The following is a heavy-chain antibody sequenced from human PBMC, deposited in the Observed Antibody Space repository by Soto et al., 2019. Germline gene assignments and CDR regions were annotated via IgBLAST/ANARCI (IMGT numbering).Heavy chain of an antibody. J-gene: IGHJ6*02. CDR3: AREYSSSADYYGMDV. D-gene: IGHD6-6*01. CDR1: GFTFSSYG. Sequence: PGGSLRLSCAASGFTFSSYGMHWVRQAPGKGLEWVAVIWYDGSNKYYADSVKGRFTISRDNSKNTLYLQMNSLRAEDTAVYYCAREYSSSADYYGMDVWGQGTTVTVSS. V-gene: IGHV3-33*01. CDR2: IWYDGSNK.